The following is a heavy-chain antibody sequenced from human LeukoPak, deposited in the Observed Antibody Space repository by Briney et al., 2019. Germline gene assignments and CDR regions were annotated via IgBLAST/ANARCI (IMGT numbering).Heavy chain of an antibody. CDR3: ASLLLWFGEADAFDI. Sequence: SETLSLTCTVSGGSISSSSYYWGWIRHPPGKGLEWIGSIYYSGSTYYNPSLKSRVTISVDTSKNQFSLKLSSVTAADTAVYYCASLLLWFGEADAFDIWGQGTMVTVSS. J-gene: IGHJ3*02. CDR2: IYYSGST. D-gene: IGHD3-10*01. V-gene: IGHV4-39*01. CDR1: GGSISSSSYY.